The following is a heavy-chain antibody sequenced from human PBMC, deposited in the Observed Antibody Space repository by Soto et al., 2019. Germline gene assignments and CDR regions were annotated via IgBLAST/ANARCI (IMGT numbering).Heavy chain of an antibody. CDR2: ISWNSGNI. V-gene: IGHV3-9*01. CDR1: GFFFEDYA. D-gene: IGHD3-10*01. CDR3: AKDMRSSQGGSYAAEL. Sequence: GGSLRLSCAASGFFFEDYAMHWVRQAPGKGLEWVSGISWNSGNIGYADSAKGRFTISRDNAKNSLYLQMNSLRAEDTAFYFCAKDMRSSQGGSYAAELWGQGTLVTVSS. J-gene: IGHJ4*02.